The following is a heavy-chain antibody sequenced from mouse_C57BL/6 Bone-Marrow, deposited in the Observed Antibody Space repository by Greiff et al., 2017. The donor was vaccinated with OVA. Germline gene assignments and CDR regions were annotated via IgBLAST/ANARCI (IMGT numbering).Heavy chain of an antibody. V-gene: IGHV5-17*01. Sequence: EVQVVESGGGLVKPGGSLKLSCAASGFTFSDYGMHWVRQAPEKGLEWVAYISSGSSTIYYADTVKGRFTISRDNAKNTLFLQMTSLRSEDTAMYYCAREGYYYGSSYWGQGTSVTVSS. J-gene: IGHJ4*01. CDR3: AREGYYYGSSY. CDR2: ISSGSSTI. CDR1: GFTFSDYG. D-gene: IGHD1-1*01.